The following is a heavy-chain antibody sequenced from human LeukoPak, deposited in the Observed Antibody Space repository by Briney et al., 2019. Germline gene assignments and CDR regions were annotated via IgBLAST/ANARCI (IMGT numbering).Heavy chain of an antibody. V-gene: IGHV3-48*04. Sequence: PGGSLRLSCAASGFTFSSYSMNWVRQAPGKGLEWVSYISSSSSTIYYADSVKGRFTISRDNARNSLYLQMNSLRSEDTALYYCARGDYYGSQNYTYDIWGQGTMVSVSS. J-gene: IGHJ3*02. D-gene: IGHD3-10*01. CDR1: GFTFSSYS. CDR3: ARGDYYGSQNYTYDI. CDR2: ISSSSSTI.